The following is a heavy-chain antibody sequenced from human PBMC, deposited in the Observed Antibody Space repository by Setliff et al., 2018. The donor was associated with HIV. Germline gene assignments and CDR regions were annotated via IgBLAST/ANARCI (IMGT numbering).Heavy chain of an antibody. Sequence: GGSLRLSCAASGFTFSSYSMNWVRQAPGKGLEWVSYISSSSSTIYYADSVKGRFTISRDNAKNSLYLQMNSLRAEDTAVYYCARRPTVTTVRLNYYYMDVWGKGTTVTVSS. D-gene: IGHD4-17*01. CDR3: ARRPTVTTVRLNYYYMDV. CDR1: GFTFSSYS. J-gene: IGHJ6*03. CDR2: ISSSSSTI. V-gene: IGHV3-48*01.